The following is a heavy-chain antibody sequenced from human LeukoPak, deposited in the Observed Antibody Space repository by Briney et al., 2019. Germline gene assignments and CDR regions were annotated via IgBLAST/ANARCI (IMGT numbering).Heavy chain of an antibody. Sequence: PGGSLRLSCAASGFTFSRYSMNWVLQAPGKGLEWVSSISSSSSYIYYADSVKGRFTISRDNAKNSLYLQMNSLRAEDTAVYYCARVPPRYGYDYYWGQGTLVTVSS. CDR2: ISSSSSYI. CDR3: ARVPPRYGYDYY. D-gene: IGHD5-18*01. V-gene: IGHV3-21*01. CDR1: GFTFSRYS. J-gene: IGHJ4*02.